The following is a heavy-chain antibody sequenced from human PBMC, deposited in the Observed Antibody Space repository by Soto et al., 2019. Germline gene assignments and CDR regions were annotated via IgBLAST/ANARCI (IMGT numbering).Heavy chain of an antibody. D-gene: IGHD1-1*01. Sequence: GGSLRLSCAASGFNFNTYSMNWVRQAPGKGLEWVSSISSSGSYIYYADSVKGRFTISRDNAKNSLYLQMINLRAEDTAVYYCARPASTTGTTPHWGQGTLVTVSS. V-gene: IGHV3-21*06. CDR3: ARPASTTGTTPH. J-gene: IGHJ4*02. CDR2: ISSSGSYI. CDR1: GFNFNTYS.